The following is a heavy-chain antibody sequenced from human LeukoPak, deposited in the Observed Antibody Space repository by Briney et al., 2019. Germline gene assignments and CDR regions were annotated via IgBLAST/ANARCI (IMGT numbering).Heavy chain of an antibody. CDR3: ARHISRIHDSSRRVVHYYYYYMDV. Sequence: GESLKISCKGSGYSFTSYWIGWVRQMPGKGLEWMGIIYPGDSDTRYSPSFQGQVTISADKSISTAYLQWSSLKASDTAMYYCARHISRIHDSSRRVVHYYYYYMDVWGKGTTVTVSS. CDR1: GYSFTSYW. CDR2: IYPGDSDT. V-gene: IGHV5-51*01. J-gene: IGHJ6*03. D-gene: IGHD3-22*01.